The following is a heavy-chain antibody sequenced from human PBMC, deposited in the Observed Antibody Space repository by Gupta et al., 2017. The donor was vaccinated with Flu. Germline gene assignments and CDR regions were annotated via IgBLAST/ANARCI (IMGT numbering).Heavy chain of an antibody. CDR3: ARQWGSYFGGWAFDI. Sequence: QLQLQESGPGLVQPSETLSLTCTVSGGSISSNTYYWGWIRQPPGKGLEWIATIYYSGSSYFNPSLRSRVTISVDTSKNQFSLRLSSVTAADTAVYDCARQWGSYFGGWAFDIWGQGTVVTVSS. V-gene: IGHV4-39*01. CDR2: IYYSGSS. D-gene: IGHD1-26*01. J-gene: IGHJ3*02. CDR1: GGSISSNTYY.